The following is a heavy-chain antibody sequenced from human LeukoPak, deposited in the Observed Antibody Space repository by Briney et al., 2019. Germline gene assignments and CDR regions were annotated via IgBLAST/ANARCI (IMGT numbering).Heavy chain of an antibody. CDR1: GYTFTSYG. J-gene: IGHJ4*02. CDR2: ISAYNGNT. V-gene: IGHV1-18*04. CDR3: ARDGGFDPDYYFDY. D-gene: IGHD3-16*01. Sequence: GASVKVSCKASGYTFTSYGISWVRRAPGQGLEWMGCISAYNGNTNYAQKLQGRVTMTTDTSTSTAYMELRSLRSDDTAVYYCARDGGFDPDYYFDYWGQGTLVTVSS.